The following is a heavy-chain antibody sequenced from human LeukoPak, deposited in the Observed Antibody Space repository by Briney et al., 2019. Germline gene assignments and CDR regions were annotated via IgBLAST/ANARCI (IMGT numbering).Heavy chain of an antibody. J-gene: IGHJ4*02. CDR2: ISSDGNSI. CDR3: ARVSTNYFDY. CDR1: AFTFSLYE. Sequence: PGGSLRLSCAASAFTFSLYEMSWVRQAPEMGLEWVACISSDGNSIHYADSVKGRFTISRDNAKESLYLHINSLRAEDTAIYYCARVSTNYFDYWGEGALVTVSS. D-gene: IGHD5/OR15-5a*01. V-gene: IGHV3-48*03.